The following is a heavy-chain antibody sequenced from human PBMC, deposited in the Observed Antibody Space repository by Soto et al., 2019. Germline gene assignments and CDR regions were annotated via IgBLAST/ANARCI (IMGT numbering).Heavy chain of an antibody. CDR2: ISSSSSYI. D-gene: IGHD2-2*01. V-gene: IGHV3-21*01. Sequence: EVQLVESGGGLVKPGGSLRLSCAASGFTFSSYSMNWVRQAPGKGLEWVSSISSSSSYIYYADSVKGRFTISRDNAKNSLYLQMNSLRAEDTAVYYCARDGGRYCSSTSCLYGMDVWGQGTTVTVSS. CDR3: ARDGGRYCSSTSCLYGMDV. J-gene: IGHJ6*02. CDR1: GFTFSSYS.